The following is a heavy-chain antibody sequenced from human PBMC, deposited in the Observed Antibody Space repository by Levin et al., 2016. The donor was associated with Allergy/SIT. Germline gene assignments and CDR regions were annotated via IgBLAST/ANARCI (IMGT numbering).Heavy chain of an antibody. V-gene: IGHV1-69*01. CDR2: IIPIFGTA. J-gene: IGHJ3*02. D-gene: IGHD3-16*01. CDR3: ARDFRLSTVTFGGVTLDAFDI. Sequence: WVRQAPGQGLEWMGGIIPIFGTANYAQKFQGRVTITADESTSTAYMELSSLRSEDTAVYYCARDFRLSTVTFGGVTLDAFDIWGQGTMVTVSS.